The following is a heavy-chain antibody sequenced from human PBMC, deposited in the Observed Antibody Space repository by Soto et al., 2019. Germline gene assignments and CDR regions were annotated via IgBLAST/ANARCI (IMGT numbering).Heavy chain of an antibody. D-gene: IGHD3-10*01. CDR2: MNPNSGNT. Sequence: ASVKVSCKASGYTFTSYDINWVRQATGQGLEWMGWMNPNSGNTGYAQKFQGRVTMTRNTSISTAYMELSSLRSEDTAVYYCARPVTMVRGVISYNYYYYGMAVWGQGTTVTVSS. CDR1: GYTFTSYD. V-gene: IGHV1-8*01. CDR3: ARPVTMVRGVISYNYYYYGMAV. J-gene: IGHJ6*02.